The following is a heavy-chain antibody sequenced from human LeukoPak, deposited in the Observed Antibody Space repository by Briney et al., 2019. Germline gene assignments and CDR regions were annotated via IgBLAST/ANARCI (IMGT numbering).Heavy chain of an antibody. D-gene: IGHD3-10*01. Sequence: PGGSLRLSCAASGFTFSTYGMHWVRQAPGEGLEWVAVIWYDGSNKYYADSVKGRFTISRDNSKNSLYLQMNSLRAEDTAVYYCARASGPEIDYWGQGTLVTVSS. CDR2: IWYDGSNK. CDR3: ARASGPEIDY. CDR1: GFTFSTYG. J-gene: IGHJ4*02. V-gene: IGHV3-33*01.